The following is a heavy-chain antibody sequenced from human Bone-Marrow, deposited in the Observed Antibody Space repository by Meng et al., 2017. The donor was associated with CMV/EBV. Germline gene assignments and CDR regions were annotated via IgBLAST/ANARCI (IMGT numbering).Heavy chain of an antibody. J-gene: IGHJ5*02. CDR3: AKEHSYGFDNWFDP. V-gene: IGHV3-33*06. D-gene: IGHD5-18*01. CDR1: GFTFSSYG. CDR2: IWYDGSNK. Sequence: LSLTCAASGFTFSSYGMHWVRQAPGKGLEWVAVIWYDGSNKYYADSVKGRFTISRDNSKNTLYLQMNSLRAEDTAVYYCAKEHSYGFDNWFDPWGQGTLVTVSS.